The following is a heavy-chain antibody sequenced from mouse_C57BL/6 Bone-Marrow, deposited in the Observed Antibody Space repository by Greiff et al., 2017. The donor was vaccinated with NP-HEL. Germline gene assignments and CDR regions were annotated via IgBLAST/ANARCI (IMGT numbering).Heavy chain of an antibody. CDR1: GFTFSNYW. J-gene: IGHJ3*01. V-gene: IGHV6-3*01. CDR3: TDFAY. CDR2: IRLKSDNYAT. Sequence: EVMLVESGGGLVQPGGSLKLSCVASGFTFSNYWMNWVRQSPETGLEWVAQIRLKSDNYATHYAESVKRRFTISRDDSKSSVYLQMNNLSADDTGIYYCTDFAYWGQGTLVTVSA.